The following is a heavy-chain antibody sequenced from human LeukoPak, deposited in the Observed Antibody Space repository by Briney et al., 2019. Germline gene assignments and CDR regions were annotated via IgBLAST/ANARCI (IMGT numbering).Heavy chain of an antibody. V-gene: IGHV3-21*01. CDR3: ARGKYGDDYYFDY. J-gene: IGHJ4*02. CDR1: GFTFSSYS. D-gene: IGHD4-17*01. CDR2: ISSSSSYI. Sequence: GGSLRLSCAASGFTFSSYSMNWVRQAPGKGLEWVSSISSSSSYIYYADSVKGRFTISRDNAKNSLYLQMNSLRAEDTAVYYRARGKYGDDYYFDYWGQGTLVTVSS.